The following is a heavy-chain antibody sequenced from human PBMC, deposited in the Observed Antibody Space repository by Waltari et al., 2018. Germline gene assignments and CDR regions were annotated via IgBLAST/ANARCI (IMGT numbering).Heavy chain of an antibody. Sequence: QVQLQESGPGLVKPSETLSLTCTVSGGSISSYYWSWIRQPPGKGLEWIGYIYYSGSTNYNPSLKSRVTISVDTSKNQFSLKLSSVTAADTAVYYCARSFSRDAFDIWGQGTMVIVSS. J-gene: IGHJ3*02. CDR1: GGSISSYY. CDR2: IYYSGST. V-gene: IGHV4-59*01. CDR3: ARSFSRDAFDI.